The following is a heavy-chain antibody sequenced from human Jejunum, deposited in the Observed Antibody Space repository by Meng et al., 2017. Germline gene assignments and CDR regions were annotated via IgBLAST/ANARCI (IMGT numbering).Heavy chain of an antibody. CDR2: IHHSGST. CDR1: GDSINNAVW. J-gene: IGHJ4*02. Sequence: SETLSLTCAVSGDSINNAVWWSWVRQAPGKGLEWIGEIHHSGSTHYNLSLQSRVTMSVDKSKNQFSLSLSSVTATDTAVYYCVRHDYCSGTCYPHFDYWGRGALVTVSS. D-gene: IGHD2-15*01. CDR3: VRHDYCSGTCYPHFDY. V-gene: IGHV4-4*02.